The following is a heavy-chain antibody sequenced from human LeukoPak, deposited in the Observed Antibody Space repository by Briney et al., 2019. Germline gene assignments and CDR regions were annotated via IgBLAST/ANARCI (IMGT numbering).Heavy chain of an antibody. J-gene: IGHJ6*03. CDR1: GYSISSGYY. V-gene: IGHV4-38-2*02. CDR3: ARGSDYYYYYYMDV. Sequence: PSETLSLTCTVSGYSISSGYYWGWIRQPPGNGLEWIGSIDHSGSTYYNPSLKSRVTISVDTSKNQFSLKLSSVTAADTAVYSCARGSDYYYYYYMDVWGKGTTVTVSS. D-gene: IGHD1-26*01. CDR2: IDHSGST.